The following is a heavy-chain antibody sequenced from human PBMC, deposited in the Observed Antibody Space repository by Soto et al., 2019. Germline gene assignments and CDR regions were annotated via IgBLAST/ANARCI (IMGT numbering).Heavy chain of an antibody. CDR2: IYYDGST. D-gene: IGHD6-19*01. J-gene: IGHJ5*02. CDR1: GGSISTYY. Sequence: HVQLQESGPGLVKPSETLSLTCTVSGGSISTYYWSWIRQPPGKGLEWIGYIYYDGSTSYHPSPRSRLTISVDTSKIHFSLILSSVPYAGTAVYYCARDQLSRGLYVWFDPLGQGTLVTVSS. V-gene: IGHV4-59*01. CDR3: ARDQLSRGLYVWFDP.